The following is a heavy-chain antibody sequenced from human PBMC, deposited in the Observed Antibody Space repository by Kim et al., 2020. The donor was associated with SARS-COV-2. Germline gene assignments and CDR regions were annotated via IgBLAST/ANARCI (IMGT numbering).Heavy chain of an antibody. Sequence: GGSLRLSCAASGFTFSSYAMSWVRQAPGKGLEWVSAISGSGGSTYYADSVKGRFTISRDNSKNTLYLQMNSLRAEDTAVYYCAKASVGATGSGYFDYWGQGTLVTVSS. J-gene: IGHJ4*02. CDR1: GFTFSSYA. D-gene: IGHD1-26*01. V-gene: IGHV3-23*01. CDR3: AKASVGATGSGYFDY. CDR2: ISGSGGST.